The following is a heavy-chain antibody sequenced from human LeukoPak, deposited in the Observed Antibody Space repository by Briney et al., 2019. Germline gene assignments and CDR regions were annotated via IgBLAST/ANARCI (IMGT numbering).Heavy chain of an antibody. CDR1: GGSFSGYF. Sequence: SETLSLTCAVYGGSFSGYFWSWIRQPPGKGLEWIGEINHSGSTNYNPSLKSRVTISVDTSKNQFSLKLSSVTAADTAVYYCARDNLYSYCSSTSCQYYFDYWGQGTLVTVSS. CDR2: INHSGST. CDR3: ARDNLYSYCSSTSCQYYFDY. J-gene: IGHJ4*02. D-gene: IGHD2-2*01. V-gene: IGHV4-34*01.